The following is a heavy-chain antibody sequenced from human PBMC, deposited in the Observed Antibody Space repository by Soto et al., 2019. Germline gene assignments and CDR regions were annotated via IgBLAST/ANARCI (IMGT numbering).Heavy chain of an antibody. Sequence: ASLKVSCKASGYTVTSYGISWVRQAPGQGLEWMGWISAYNGNTNYAQKLQGRVTMTTDTSTSTAYMELRSLRSDDTAVYYCARDRFRVATVTADYWGQGTLVTVSS. V-gene: IGHV1-18*01. CDR3: ARDRFRVATVTADY. D-gene: IGHD2-21*02. J-gene: IGHJ4*02. CDR1: GYTVTSYG. CDR2: ISAYNGNT.